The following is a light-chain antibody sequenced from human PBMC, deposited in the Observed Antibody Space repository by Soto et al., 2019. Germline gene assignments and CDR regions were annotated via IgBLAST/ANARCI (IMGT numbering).Light chain of an antibody. V-gene: IGLV2-8*01. CDR2: EVS. CDR3: SSYAVTNIFV. Sequence: QSVLAQPPSASGSPGQSVTISRTGTSSDVGGYSYVSWYQQHPGKAPIVIIYEVSKRPSGVPDRFSGSKSGSTASLTVSGLQAEDEADYYCSSYAVTNIFVFGTGTKVTVL. CDR1: SSDVGGYSY. J-gene: IGLJ1*01.